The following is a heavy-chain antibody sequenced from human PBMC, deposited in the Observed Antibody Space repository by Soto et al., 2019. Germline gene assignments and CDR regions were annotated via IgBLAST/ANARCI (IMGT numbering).Heavy chain of an antibody. Sequence: EVQLLESGGGLVQPGGSLRLSCTASGFTFSTYAMSWVRQAPGKGLEWVSTISGSGGSTYYADSVKGRFTISRDNSKNTLYLQMNSLRAEDTAVYYCAKGGWSRGAAFDIWGQGTMVTVSS. CDR2: ISGSGGST. J-gene: IGHJ3*02. V-gene: IGHV3-23*01. D-gene: IGHD6-19*01. CDR3: AKGGWSRGAAFDI. CDR1: GFTFSTYA.